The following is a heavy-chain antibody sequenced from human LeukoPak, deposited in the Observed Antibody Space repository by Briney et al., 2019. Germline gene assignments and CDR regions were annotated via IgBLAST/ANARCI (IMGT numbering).Heavy chain of an antibody. J-gene: IGHJ4*02. CDR2: ISDSGDYT. Sequence: GRCLRLAWAGAALTFSSYAMGWVRQAPGQGLGWVSVISDSGDYTSYADSVRGRFTISRDNSRNTLHRPMISLRPEDTAVYYCAKDTSIGKNCTNGVCSPFDYWGQGPLVTVSS. V-gene: IGHV3-23*01. D-gene: IGHD2-8*01. CDR3: AKDTSIGKNCTNGVCSPFDY. CDR1: ALTFSSYA.